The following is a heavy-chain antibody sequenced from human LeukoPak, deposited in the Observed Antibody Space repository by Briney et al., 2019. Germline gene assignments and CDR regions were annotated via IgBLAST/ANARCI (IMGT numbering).Heavy chain of an antibody. CDR2: INHSGST. D-gene: IGHD6-19*01. J-gene: IGHJ4*02. CDR1: GGSFSGYY. CDR3: ARPGQYSSGYPFDY. V-gene: IGHV4-34*01. Sequence: SETLSLTCAVYGGSFSGYYWSWIRQPPGKGLEWIGEINHSGSTNYNPSLKSRVAISVDTSKNQFSLKLSSVTAADTAVYYCARPGQYSSGYPFDYWGQGTLVTVSS.